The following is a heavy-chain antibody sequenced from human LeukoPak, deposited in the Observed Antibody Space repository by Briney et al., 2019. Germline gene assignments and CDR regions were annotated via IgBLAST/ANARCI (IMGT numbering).Heavy chain of an antibody. CDR2: ISSSSSYI. J-gene: IGHJ3*02. CDR1: GFTFSSYS. D-gene: IGHD6-13*01. CDR3: ARVSGTEGAFDI. Sequence: GGSLRLSCAASGFTFSSYSMNWVRQAPGKGLEWVSSISSSSSYIYYADSVKGRFTISRDNAKNSLYLQMNSLRAEDTAVYYCARVSGTEGAFDIWGQGTMVTVSS. V-gene: IGHV3-21*01.